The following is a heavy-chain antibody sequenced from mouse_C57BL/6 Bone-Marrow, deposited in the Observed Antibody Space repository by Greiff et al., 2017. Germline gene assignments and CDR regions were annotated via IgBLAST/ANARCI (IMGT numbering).Heavy chain of an antibody. CDR3: ARYRYYCSRRYFDV. Sequence: VQLQESGAELVKPGASVKISCKASGYAFSSYWMNWVKQRPGKGLEWIGQIYPGGGGTNYNGKFKGQATLTADKSSSTAYMQLSSLPSEDSAVYFGARYRYYCSRRYFDVWGTGTTVTVSS. D-gene: IGHD1-1*01. V-gene: IGHV1-80*01. J-gene: IGHJ1*03. CDR2: IYPGGGGT. CDR1: GYAFSSYW.